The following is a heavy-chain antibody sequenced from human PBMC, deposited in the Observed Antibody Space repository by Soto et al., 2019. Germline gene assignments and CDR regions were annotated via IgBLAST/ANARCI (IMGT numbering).Heavy chain of an antibody. J-gene: IGHJ5*02. Sequence: SQTLSLTCAISGDSVSSNSAAWTWIRQSPSRGLEFLGRTYYRSKWYNDYAISVKSRTTINPDTSKNQFSLQLNSVTPEDTAVYYCAREVEHQLAYNWFDPWGQGTLVTVSS. CDR1: GDSVSSNSAA. CDR2: TYYRSKWYN. CDR3: AREVEHQLAYNWFDP. V-gene: IGHV6-1*01. D-gene: IGHD6-13*01.